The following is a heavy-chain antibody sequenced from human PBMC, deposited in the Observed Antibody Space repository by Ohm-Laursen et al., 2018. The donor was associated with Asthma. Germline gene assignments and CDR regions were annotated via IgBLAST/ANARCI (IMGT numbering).Heavy chain of an antibody. CDR1: GFSFNHAW. CDR2: ISTASTFI. D-gene: IGHD1-26*01. Sequence: SLRLSCAATGFSFNHAWMSWVRQPPGKGLEWVASISTASTFIYYADSVRGRFTTPRDNAKNSVYLQMNSLRAEDTALYYCARIGPEWELPGREYSLHHWGQGTQVTVSS. J-gene: IGHJ1*01. V-gene: IGHV3-21*01. CDR3: ARIGPEWELPGREYSLHH.